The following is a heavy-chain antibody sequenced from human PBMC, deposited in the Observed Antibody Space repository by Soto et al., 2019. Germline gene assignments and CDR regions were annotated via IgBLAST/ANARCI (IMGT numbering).Heavy chain of an antibody. CDR2: IRSKANSYAT. CDR1: GFSFSGSA. CDR3: TRVDTAMVLLGYYYGMDV. V-gene: IGHV3-73*01. Sequence: TGGSLRLSCAASGFSFSGSAMHWVRQASGKGLEWVGRIRSKANSYATAYAASVKGRFTISRDDSKNTAYLQMNSLKTEDTAVYYCTRVDTAMVLLGYYYGMDVWGQGTTVTVSS. J-gene: IGHJ6*02. D-gene: IGHD5-18*01.